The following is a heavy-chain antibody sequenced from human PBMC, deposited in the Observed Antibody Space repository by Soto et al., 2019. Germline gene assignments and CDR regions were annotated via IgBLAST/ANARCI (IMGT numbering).Heavy chain of an antibody. J-gene: IGHJ4*02. CDR2: IQHNTGDT. CDR1: GYTFTGYY. V-gene: IGHV1-2*02. Sequence: QVQLVQSGAEVKKPGASVKVSCKASGYTFTGYYMHWVRQAPGQGLEWMGRIQHNTGDTNYAQKFQGRLTLTSDTSLRTAYMDLRRLRSHDTGVFYCSRGRVSYLGTGDFWGQGTLVTVSS. CDR3: SRGRVSYLGTGDF. D-gene: IGHD1-26*01.